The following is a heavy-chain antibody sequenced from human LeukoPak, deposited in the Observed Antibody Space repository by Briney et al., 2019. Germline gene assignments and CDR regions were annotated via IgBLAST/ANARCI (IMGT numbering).Heavy chain of an antibody. Sequence: SETLSLTCAVYGGSFSGYYWSWIRQPPGKGLEWIGEINHSGSTNYNPSLKSRVTISVDTSKNQFSLKQSSVTAADTAVYYCARSSTRLPDYWGQGTLVTVSS. J-gene: IGHJ4*02. V-gene: IGHV4-34*01. CDR3: ARSSTRLPDY. CDR2: INHSGST. CDR1: GGSFSGYY. D-gene: IGHD3-3*02.